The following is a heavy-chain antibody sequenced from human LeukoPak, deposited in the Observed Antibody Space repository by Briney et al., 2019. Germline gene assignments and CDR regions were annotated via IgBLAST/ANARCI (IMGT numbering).Heavy chain of an antibody. CDR2: ISSSSSYI. J-gene: IGHJ4*02. V-gene: IGHV3-21*01. CDR1: GFTFSSYG. D-gene: IGHD6-19*01. Sequence: PGGSLRLSCAASGFTFSSYGMHWVRQAPGKGLEWVSSISSSSSYIYYADSVKGRFTISRDNAKNSLYLQMNSLRAEDTAVYYCARERQYYFDYWGQGTLVTVSS. CDR3: ARERQYYFDY.